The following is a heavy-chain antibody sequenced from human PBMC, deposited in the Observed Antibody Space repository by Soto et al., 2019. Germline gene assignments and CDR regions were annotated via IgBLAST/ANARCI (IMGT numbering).Heavy chain of an antibody. CDR1: GGSISSSNW. J-gene: IGHJ3*02. CDR3: ARGAKIAAAGTGGDAFDI. V-gene: IGHV4-4*02. Sequence: LSLTCAVSGGSISSSNWWSWVRQPPGKGLEWIGEIYHSGSTNYNPSLKSRVTISVDKSKNQFSLKLSSVTDADTAVYYCARGAKIAAAGTGGDAFDIWGQGTMVTVSS. D-gene: IGHD6-13*01. CDR2: IYHSGST.